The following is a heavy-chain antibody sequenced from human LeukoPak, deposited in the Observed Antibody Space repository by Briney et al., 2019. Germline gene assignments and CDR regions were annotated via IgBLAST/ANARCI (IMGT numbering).Heavy chain of an antibody. CDR2: VAYSGST. CDR1: GGSTNSYY. Sequence: PSETLSLTCTVSGGSTNSYYWSWIRQSPGKGLKWIGYVAYSGSTNYNPSHKSRVTISLDTSKNQFSLKLSSVTAADTAVYYCARTVSGYYFNAWGPGTLVTVSS. CDR3: ARTVSGYYFNA. D-gene: IGHD5-12*01. V-gene: IGHV4-59*01. J-gene: IGHJ5*02.